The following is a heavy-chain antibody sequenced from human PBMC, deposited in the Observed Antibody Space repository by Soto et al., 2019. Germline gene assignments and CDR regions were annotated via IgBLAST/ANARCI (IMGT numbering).Heavy chain of an antibody. D-gene: IGHD1-1*01. J-gene: IGHJ6*03. Sequence: EVQLVESGGGLVQPGGSLRLSCAASGFTFSSYWMHWVRQAPGEGLIWVSRINSDGSRTTYADPVKGRFTISRDNAKNTVYLQINSLSAEDTAVYYCARIGTGYYYMDVWGKGTTVTVSS. CDR3: ARIGTGYYYMDV. V-gene: IGHV3-74*01. CDR1: GFTFSSYW. CDR2: INSDGSRT.